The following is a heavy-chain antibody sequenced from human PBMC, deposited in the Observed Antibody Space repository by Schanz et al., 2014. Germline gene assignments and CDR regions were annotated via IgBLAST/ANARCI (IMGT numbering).Heavy chain of an antibody. Sequence: QVQLLQFGGGVVQPGRSLRLSCAGSGFTFSSYAMHWVRQAPGKGLEWVALISNDGSIKYYADSVEGRFTISRDNSRNTLYLQMNSLRTEDTAMYYCARRASCSRIGCPFDSWGQGTLVTVSS. CDR3: ARRASCSRIGCPFDS. D-gene: IGHD2-2*01. J-gene: IGHJ4*02. V-gene: IGHV3-30-3*01. CDR2: ISNDGSIK. CDR1: GFTFSSYA.